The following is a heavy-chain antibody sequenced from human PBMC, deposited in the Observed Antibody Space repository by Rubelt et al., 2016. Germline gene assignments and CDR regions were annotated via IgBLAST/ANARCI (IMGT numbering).Heavy chain of an antibody. CDR1: GGSIASSNW. J-gene: IGHJ4*02. V-gene: IGHV4-4*02. CDR2: IYRSGIT. Sequence: QVQLQESGPGLVKPSGTLSLTCAVSGGSIASSNWWSWFRQPPGKGLEWIGEIYRSGITNYNTSLKSRVTLSVDKSKNKCAWNLNWWTAAETAVYYCASLLDSSSWALSDYWGQGSLVTVPS. CDR3: ASLLDSSSWALSDY. D-gene: IGHD6-13*01.